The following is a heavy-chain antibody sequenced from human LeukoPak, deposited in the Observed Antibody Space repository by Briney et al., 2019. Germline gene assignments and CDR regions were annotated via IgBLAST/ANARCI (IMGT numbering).Heavy chain of an antibody. Sequence: ASVKVSCKASGGTFSSYAISWVRQAPGQGLEWIGGIIPIFGTANYAQKFQGRVTITTDESTSTAYMELSSLRSEDTAVYYCASTTWGWFDPWGQGTLVTVSS. CDR2: IIPIFGTA. D-gene: IGHD1-26*01. V-gene: IGHV1-69*05. CDR3: ASTTWGWFDP. J-gene: IGHJ5*02. CDR1: GGTFSSYA.